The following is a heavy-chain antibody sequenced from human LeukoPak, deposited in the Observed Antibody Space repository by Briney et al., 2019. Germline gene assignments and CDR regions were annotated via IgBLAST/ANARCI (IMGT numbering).Heavy chain of an antibody. CDR1: GFTFSSYS. CDR2: ISSSSSYI. V-gene: IGHV3-21*01. D-gene: IGHD2-2*01. CDR3: ARVGCSSTSCPYYFDY. J-gene: IGHJ4*02. Sequence: GGSLRLSCAASGFTFSSYSMNWVRQAPGKGLEWVSSISSSSSYIYYADSVKSRFTISRDNAKNSLYLQMNSLRAEDTAVYYCARVGCSSTSCPYYFDYWGQGTLVTVSS.